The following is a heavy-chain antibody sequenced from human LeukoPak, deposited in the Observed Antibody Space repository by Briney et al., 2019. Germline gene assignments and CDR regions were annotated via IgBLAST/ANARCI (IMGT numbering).Heavy chain of an antibody. J-gene: IGHJ3*02. CDR3: ASAGVGAILAFDI. D-gene: IGHD1-26*01. CDR2: INHSGST. CDR1: GGSFSGYY. Sequence: PSETLSLTCAVYGGSFSGYYWSWIRQPPGKGLEWIGEINHSGSTNYNPSLKSRVTISVDTSKNQFSLKLSSVTAADTAVYYCASAGVGAILAFDIWGQGTMVTVSS. V-gene: IGHV4-34*01.